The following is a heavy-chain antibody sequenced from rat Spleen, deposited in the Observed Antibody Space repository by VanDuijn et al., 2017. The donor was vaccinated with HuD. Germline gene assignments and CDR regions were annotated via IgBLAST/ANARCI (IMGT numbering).Heavy chain of an antibody. J-gene: IGHJ3*01. Sequence: EVQLVEFWCGLVHPGRSLFLSFAASFFTYRPYVMSLVRPAPTKGLEWVASISTGLGHTYSRASVTGRFPISRDNAKHTLYLPLDSLRSEDTATYYCARQDNYVGFAYWGQGTLVTVSS. CDR2: ISTGLGHT. CDR3: ARQDNYVGFAY. D-gene: IGHD1-10*01. V-gene: IGHV5S13*01. CDR1: FFTYRPYV.